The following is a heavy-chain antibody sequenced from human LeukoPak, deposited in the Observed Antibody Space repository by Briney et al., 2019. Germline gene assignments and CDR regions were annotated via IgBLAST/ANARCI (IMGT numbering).Heavy chain of an antibody. CDR1: GGSFRGYF. CDR3: AREEGYEPFDY. Sequence: SETLSLTCAVYGGSFRGYFWSWIRQPPGEGLEWIGEINHSGGTNYNPSLKSRVTISVDTSKNQFSLKLSSVTAADTAVYYCAREEGYEPFDYWGQGTLVTVSS. J-gene: IGHJ4*02. CDR2: INHSGGT. D-gene: IGHD5-12*01. V-gene: IGHV4-34*01.